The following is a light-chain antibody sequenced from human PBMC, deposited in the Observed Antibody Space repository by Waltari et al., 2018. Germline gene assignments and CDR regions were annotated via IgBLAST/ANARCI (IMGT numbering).Light chain of an antibody. Sequence: SYELTQPPSVSVSPGQTASITCSGEKVGYKYVCWYQQKPGQPPVLVIFQDNKRPSGIHEGFSGSNSGNTATLTISVTQAVDEADYYCQAWDSSIVVFGGGTKLTVL. CDR3: QAWDSSIVV. J-gene: IGLJ2*01. V-gene: IGLV3-1*01. CDR2: QDN. CDR1: KVGYKY.